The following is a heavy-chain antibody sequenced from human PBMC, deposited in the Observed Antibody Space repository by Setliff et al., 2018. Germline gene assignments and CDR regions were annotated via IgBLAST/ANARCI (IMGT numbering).Heavy chain of an antibody. D-gene: IGHD3-3*01. Sequence: PGGSLRLSCAASGFTFSSYWMSWVRQAPGKGLEWVANIKQDGSEKYYVDSVKGRFTISRDNSKNTLYLQMNSLRAEDTAVYYCAKGGEYYDFWSGYPLEPPSYYYYYMDVWGKGTTVTVSS. V-gene: IGHV3-7*03. CDR2: IKQDGSEK. CDR1: GFTFSSYW. CDR3: AKGGEYYDFWSGYPLEPPSYYYYYMDV. J-gene: IGHJ6*03.